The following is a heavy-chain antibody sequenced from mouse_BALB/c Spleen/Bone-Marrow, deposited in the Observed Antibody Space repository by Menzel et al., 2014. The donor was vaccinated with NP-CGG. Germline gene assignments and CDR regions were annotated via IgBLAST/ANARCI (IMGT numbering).Heavy chain of an antibody. Sequence: VQLQQSGAELVKPGASVKLSCKASGYTFTSCYMCWVKQRPGQGLEWIGEINPSNGGTNFNEKFKSKATLTVDKSSSTAYMSLSSLTSEDSAVYYCTRSRRAMDHWGQGTSVTVSS. CDR3: TRSRRAMDH. J-gene: IGHJ4*01. V-gene: IGHV1S81*02. D-gene: IGHD2-12*01. CDR1: GYTFTSCY. CDR2: INPSNGGT.